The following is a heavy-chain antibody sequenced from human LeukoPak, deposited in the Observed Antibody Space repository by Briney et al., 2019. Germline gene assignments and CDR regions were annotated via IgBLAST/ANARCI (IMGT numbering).Heavy chain of an antibody. Sequence: PGGSLRLSCAASGFTFSSYAMNWVRQAPGKGLEWVSAISGSGGSTYYADSVNGRFTISRDNSKNTLYLQMNSLRAEDTAVYYCAKDAPRTLKDTYYYGSGNDGWGQGTLVTVSP. V-gene: IGHV3-23*01. D-gene: IGHD3-10*01. CDR2: ISGSGGST. CDR3: AKDAPRTLKDTYYYGSGNDG. CDR1: GFTFSSYA. J-gene: IGHJ4*02.